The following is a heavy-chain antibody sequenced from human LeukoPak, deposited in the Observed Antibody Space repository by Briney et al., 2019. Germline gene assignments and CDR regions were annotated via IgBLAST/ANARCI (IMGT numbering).Heavy chain of an antibody. CDR1: GFTFSSYS. CDR3: ARDDFWSGYSYYFDY. Sequence: QSGGSLRLSCAASGFTFSSYSMNWVRQAPGKGLEWVSYISSSSSTIYYADSVKGRFTISRDNAKNSLYLQMNSLRAEDTAVYYCARDDFWSGYSYYFDYWGQGTLVTVSS. V-gene: IGHV3-48*01. CDR2: ISSSSSTI. D-gene: IGHD3-3*01. J-gene: IGHJ4*02.